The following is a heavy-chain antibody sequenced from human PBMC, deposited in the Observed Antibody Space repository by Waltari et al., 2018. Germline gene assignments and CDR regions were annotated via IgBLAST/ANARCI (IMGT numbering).Heavy chain of an antibody. CDR3: VKGGGSFDS. CDR2: IKQDGSDT. Sequence: EVKLVESGGGLVQPGGSLRLSCAVFGFTFSSCWMSWVRQAPGRGLEWLANIKQDGSDTYYVDSVRGRFTISRDNAKTSLYLQMTSLRVEDTAVYYCVKGGGSFDSWGQGTLVTVSS. CDR1: GFTFSSCW. V-gene: IGHV3-7*01. D-gene: IGHD2-15*01. J-gene: IGHJ4*02.